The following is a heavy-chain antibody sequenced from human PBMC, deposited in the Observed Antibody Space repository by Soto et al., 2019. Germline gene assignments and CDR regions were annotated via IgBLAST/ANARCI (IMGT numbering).Heavy chain of an antibody. Sequence: QVQLQESGPGLVKPSQTLSLTCTVSGGSISSGGYYWSWIRQHPGKGLEWIGYIYYSGSTYYNPSLQSRVTISVDTSKNQFSLKLSSVTAADTAVYYCARDNGDGFGELLSSWFDPWGQGTLVTVSS. J-gene: IGHJ5*02. CDR2: IYYSGST. CDR1: GGSISSGGYY. CDR3: ARDNGDGFGELLSSWFDP. D-gene: IGHD3-10*01. V-gene: IGHV4-31*03.